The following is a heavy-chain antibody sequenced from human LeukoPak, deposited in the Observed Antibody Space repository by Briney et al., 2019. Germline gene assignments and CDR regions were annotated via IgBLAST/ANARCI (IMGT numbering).Heavy chain of an antibody. J-gene: IGHJ5*02. CDR1: GGSISSYY. V-gene: IGHV4-59*08. D-gene: IGHD4-17*01. CDR3: ARHASYGDKFDP. Sequence: SETLSLTCTVSGGSISSYYWSWIRQPPGKGLEWIGYIYYSGSTNYNPSLKSRVTISVDTSKNQFSLKLSSVTAADTAVYYCARHASYGDKFDPWGQGTLVTVSS. CDR2: IYYSGST.